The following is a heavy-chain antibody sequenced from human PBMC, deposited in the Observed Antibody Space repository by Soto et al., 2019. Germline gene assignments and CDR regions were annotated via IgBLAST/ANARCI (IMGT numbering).Heavy chain of an antibody. J-gene: IGHJ3*02. Sequence: GGSLRLSCAASGFTVSSNYMSWVRQAPGKGLEWVSVIYSGGSTYYADSVKGRFTISRDNSKNTLYLQMNSLRAEDTAVYYCARAPLRHSSGWPHAFDIWGQGTMVTVSS. V-gene: IGHV3-66*01. CDR2: IYSGGST. D-gene: IGHD6-19*01. CDR3: ARAPLRHSSGWPHAFDI. CDR1: GFTVSSNY.